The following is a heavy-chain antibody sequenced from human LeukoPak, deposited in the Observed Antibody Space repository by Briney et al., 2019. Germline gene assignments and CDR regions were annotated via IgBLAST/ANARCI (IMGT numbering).Heavy chain of an antibody. D-gene: IGHD5-18*01. J-gene: IGHJ5*02. CDR1: GYTFTSYD. V-gene: IGHV1-69*13. CDR3: ARGPGYSYGSS. CDR2: IIPIFGTA. Sequence: ASVKVSCKASGYTFTSYDINWVRQATGQGLEWMGGIIPIFGTANYAQKFQGRVTITADESTSTAYMELSSLRSEDTAVYYCARGPGYSYGSSWGQGTLVTVSS.